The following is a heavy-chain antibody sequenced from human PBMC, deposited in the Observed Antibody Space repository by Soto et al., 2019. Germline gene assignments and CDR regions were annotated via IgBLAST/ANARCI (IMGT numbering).Heavy chain of an antibody. CDR3: SKGGWFGFYDY. J-gene: IGHJ4*02. Sequence: DVQLLESGGGLVQPGGSLRLSCATSGFTFSGYAMTWVRQAPEKGLEWVSTLSATGGSTYYADSVKGRFTISRDNSKNTLYLQMNSLRGEDTAVYYCSKGGWFGFYDYWGQGTLVTVSS. CDR1: GFTFSGYA. D-gene: IGHD3-10*01. CDR2: LSATGGST. V-gene: IGHV3-23*01.